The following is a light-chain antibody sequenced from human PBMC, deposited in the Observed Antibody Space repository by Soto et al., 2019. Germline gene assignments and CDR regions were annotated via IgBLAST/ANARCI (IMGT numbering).Light chain of an antibody. V-gene: IGKV3-15*01. CDR3: QQYNNWPLT. CDR1: QSVSSY. J-gene: IGKJ4*01. CDR2: GTS. Sequence: EIVMTQSPATLSVSAGERATLSCRASQSVSSYLAWYQQKPGQAPRLLIYGTSTTATGIPARFSGSGSGTEFTLTISSLQSEDFAVYYCQQYNNWPLTFGGGTKVEIK.